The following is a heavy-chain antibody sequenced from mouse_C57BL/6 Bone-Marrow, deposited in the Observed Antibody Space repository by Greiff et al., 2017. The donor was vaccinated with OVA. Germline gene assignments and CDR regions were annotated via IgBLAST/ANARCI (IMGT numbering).Heavy chain of an antibody. CDR3: AREGGTKGYFDV. CDR2: ISNLAYSI. D-gene: IGHD3-3*01. CDR1: GFTFSDYG. J-gene: IGHJ1*03. Sequence: EVKLQESGGGLVQPGGSLKLSCAASGFTFSDYGMAWVRQAPRKGPEWVAFISNLAYSIYYADTVTGRFTISRENDKNTLYLEMSSLRSEDTAMYYCAREGGTKGYFDVWGTGTTVTVSS. V-gene: IGHV5-15*01.